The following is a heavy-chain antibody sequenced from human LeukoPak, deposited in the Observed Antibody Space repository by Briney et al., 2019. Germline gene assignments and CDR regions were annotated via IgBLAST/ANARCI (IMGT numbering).Heavy chain of an antibody. CDR1: GFTFSSYS. CDR3: ARETGSSSGPFDL. D-gene: IGHD6-19*01. CDR2: ISSSSSYI. Sequence: GGSLRLSCAASGFTFSSYSMNWVRQAPGKGLEWVSSISSSSSYIYYADSVKGRFTISRGNAKNSLYLQMNSLRAEDTAVYYCARETGSSSGPFDLWGRGTLVTVSS. V-gene: IGHV3-21*01. J-gene: IGHJ2*01.